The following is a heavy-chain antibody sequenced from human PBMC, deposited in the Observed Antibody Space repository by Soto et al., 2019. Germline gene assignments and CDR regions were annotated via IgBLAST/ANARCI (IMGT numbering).Heavy chain of an antibody. J-gene: IGHJ3*02. D-gene: IGHD3-3*01. CDR2: INHSGST. CDR1: GGSFSGYY. Sequence: SETLSLTCAVYGGSFSGYYWSWIRQPPGKGLEWIGEINHSGSTNYNPSLKSRFTISVDTSKNQFSLKLSSVTAADTVVYYCARGFGFGVNRLFDIWGQGTMVTVSS. V-gene: IGHV4-34*01. CDR3: ARGFGFGVNRLFDI.